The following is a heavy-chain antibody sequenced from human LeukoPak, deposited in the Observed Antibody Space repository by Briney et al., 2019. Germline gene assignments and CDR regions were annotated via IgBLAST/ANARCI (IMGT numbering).Heavy chain of an antibody. CDR2: IYYSGST. CDR1: GGSISSSSYY. Sequence: TSETLSLTCTVSGGSISSSSYYWGWIRQPPGKGLEWIGSIYYSGSTYYNPSLKSRVTISVDTSKNQFSLKLSSVTAADTAVYYCARLVRYSSSWHGYFQHWGQGTLVTVSS. D-gene: IGHD6-13*01. J-gene: IGHJ1*01. V-gene: IGHV4-39*01. CDR3: ARLVRYSSSWHGYFQH.